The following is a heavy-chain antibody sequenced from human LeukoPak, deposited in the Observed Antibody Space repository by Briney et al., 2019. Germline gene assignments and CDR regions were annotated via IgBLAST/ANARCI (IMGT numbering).Heavy chain of an antibody. D-gene: IGHD3-22*01. V-gene: IGHV4-34*01. CDR3: ARRSRTYYYDSSGYYHYYYYYMDV. CDR1: GGSFSGYY. J-gene: IGHJ6*03. CDR2: INHSGST. Sequence: KPSETLSLTCAVYGGSFSGYYWSWIRQPPGKGLEWIGEINHSGSTNYNPSLKSRVTISVDTSKNQFSLKLSSVTAADTAVYYCARRSRTYYYDSSGYYHYYYYYMDVWGKGTTVTISS.